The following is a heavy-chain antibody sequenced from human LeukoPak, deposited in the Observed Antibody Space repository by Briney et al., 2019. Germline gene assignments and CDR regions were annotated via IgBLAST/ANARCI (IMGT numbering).Heavy chain of an antibody. CDR3: ARPRGYCSAGVCYFHP. CDR1: GASISTSSYY. J-gene: IGHJ5*02. V-gene: IGHV4-39*01. Sequence: SETLSLTCTVSGASISTSSYYWAWIRQPPGKGLEWIGSVYYTGSTYHNPSLKSRVTISVDTSKNQFSLKLSSVTAADTAVYYCARPRGYCSAGVCYFHPWGQGTLVTVSS. D-gene: IGHD2-8*02. CDR2: VYYTGST.